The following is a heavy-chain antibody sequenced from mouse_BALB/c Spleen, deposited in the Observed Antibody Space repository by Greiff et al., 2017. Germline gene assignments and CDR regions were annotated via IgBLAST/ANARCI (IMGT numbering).Heavy chain of an antibody. Sequence: QVQLQQPGAELVKPGASVKLSCKASGYTFTSYWMHWVKQRPGQGLEWIGEINPSNGRTNYNEKFKSKATLTVDKSSSTAYMQLSSLTSEDSAVYYCARGDGNSFGDNWGQGTSVTVSS. CDR3: ARGDGNSFGDN. CDR1: GYTFTSYW. D-gene: IGHD2-1*01. V-gene: IGHV1S81*02. CDR2: INPSNGRT. J-gene: IGHJ4*01.